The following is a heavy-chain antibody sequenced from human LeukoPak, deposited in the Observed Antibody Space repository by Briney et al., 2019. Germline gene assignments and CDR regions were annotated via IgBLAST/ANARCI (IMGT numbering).Heavy chain of an antibody. D-gene: IGHD3-3*01. J-gene: IGHJ6*02. V-gene: IGHV3-23*01. Sequence: PGGSLRLSCAASGFTFSSYAMSWVRQAPGKGLEWVSAISGSGGSTYYADSVKGRFTISRDNSKNTLYLQMNSLRAEDTAVYYCARAATSITIFGVVIIAPSYYYGMDVWGQGTTVTVSS. CDR3: ARAATSITIFGVVIIAPSYYYGMDV. CDR2: ISGSGGST. CDR1: GFTFSSYA.